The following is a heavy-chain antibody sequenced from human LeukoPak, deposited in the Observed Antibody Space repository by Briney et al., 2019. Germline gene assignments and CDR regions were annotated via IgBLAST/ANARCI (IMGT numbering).Heavy chain of an antibody. D-gene: IGHD4-23*01. CDR2: IYYSGST. CDR1: GGSISSSSYY. Sequence: KPSETLSLTCTVSGGSISSSSYYWGWIRQPPGKGLEWIGSIYYSGSTYYNPSLKSRVTISVDTSKNQFSLKLSSVTAADTAVYYCARHPYGGGLGYWGQGTLVTVSS. J-gene: IGHJ4*02. V-gene: IGHV4-39*01. CDR3: ARHPYGGGLGY.